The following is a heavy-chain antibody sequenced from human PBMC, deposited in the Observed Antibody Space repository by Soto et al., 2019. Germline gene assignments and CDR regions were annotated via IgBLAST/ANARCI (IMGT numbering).Heavy chain of an antibody. J-gene: IGHJ4*02. D-gene: IGHD6-6*01. Sequence: GGSLRLSCAVSGLTVSRTQTSWVRQAPGKGLQWVSVIYSGGSTYYANAVKGRFTISRDISENTVYLELDKLTVDDTAVYYCARAREPGSSSSIFFDSWGRGTLVTVSS. CDR3: ARAREPGSSSSIFFDS. V-gene: IGHV3-53*01. CDR2: IYSGGST. CDR1: GLTVSRTQ.